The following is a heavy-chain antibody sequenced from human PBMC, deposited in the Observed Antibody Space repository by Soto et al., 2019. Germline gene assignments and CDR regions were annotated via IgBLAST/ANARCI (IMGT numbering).Heavy chain of an antibody. V-gene: IGHV4-59*01. CDR1: GGSFSGYY. J-gene: IGHJ4*02. D-gene: IGHD3-22*01. Sequence: PSETLSLTCAVYGGSFSGYYWSWIRQPPGKGLEWIGDFYSSGSPHHNPSLKNRVSISEDRSKNEFSLKLSSVTAADTAIYYCAREFYYDSSGIGFDSWGQGTLVTVSS. CDR3: AREFYYDSSGIGFDS. CDR2: FYSSGSP.